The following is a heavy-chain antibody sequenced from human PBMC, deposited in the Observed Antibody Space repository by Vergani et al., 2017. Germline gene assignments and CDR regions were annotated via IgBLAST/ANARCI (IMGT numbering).Heavy chain of an antibody. Sequence: QVQLVESGGGVVQPGTSLRLSCAASGFIFKNYGMHWVRQAPGKGLEWVAFIQYDAGNKYYADSVKGRFTISRDNSKNTLYLQMNSLRAEDTAVYYCAKDFAHFLTGLSPFGYFDYWGQGILVTVSS. D-gene: IGHD3/OR15-3a*01. CDR3: AKDFAHFLTGLSPFGYFDY. V-gene: IGHV3-30*02. CDR2: IQYDAGNK. J-gene: IGHJ4*02. CDR1: GFIFKNYG.